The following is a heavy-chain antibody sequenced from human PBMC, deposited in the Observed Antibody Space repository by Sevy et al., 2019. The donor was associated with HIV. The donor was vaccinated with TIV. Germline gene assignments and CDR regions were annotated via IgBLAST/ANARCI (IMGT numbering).Heavy chain of an antibody. J-gene: IGHJ4*02. D-gene: IGHD4-17*01. Sequence: LSLTCAASGYTFSSYWMSWVRQDPGKGLEWVANINKDGSSKYYVDSVKGRFTISRDNAKNSLYLQMNSLRAEDTAVYYCARVGSTVVTPFDSWGQGTLVTVSS. V-gene: IGHV3-7*01. CDR3: ARVGSTVVTPFDS. CDR2: INKDGSSK. CDR1: GYTFSSYW.